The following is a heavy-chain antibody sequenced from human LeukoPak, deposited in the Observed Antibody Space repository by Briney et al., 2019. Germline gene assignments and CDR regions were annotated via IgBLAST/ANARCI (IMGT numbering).Heavy chain of an antibody. CDR1: GFTFSSYW. CDR2: INSDESST. CDR3: AQLYSGSYYVPPSQVFDI. D-gene: IGHD1-26*01. J-gene: IGHJ3*02. V-gene: IGHV3-74*01. Sequence: GGSLRLSCAASGFTFSSYWMHWVRQAPGKGLLWVSRINSDESSTTYADSVKGRFTISRDNAKNSLYLQMNSLRAEDTAVYYCAQLYSGSYYVPPSQVFDIWGQGTMVTVSS.